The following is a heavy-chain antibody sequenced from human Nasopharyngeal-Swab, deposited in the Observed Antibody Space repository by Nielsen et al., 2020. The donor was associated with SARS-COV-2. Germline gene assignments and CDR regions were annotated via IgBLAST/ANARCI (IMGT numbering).Heavy chain of an antibody. CDR2: ISSSSSYI. V-gene: IGHV3-21*01. D-gene: IGHD3-22*01. CDR3: ARAPQTTYYYDSSGYSYYFDY. CDR1: GLTFSSYS. Sequence: GGSLRLSCAASGLTFSSYSMNWVRQAPGKGLEWVSSISSSSSYIYYADSVKGRFTISRDNAKNSLYLQMNSLRAEDTAVYYCARAPQTTYYYDSSGYSYYFDYWGQGTLVTVSS. J-gene: IGHJ4*02.